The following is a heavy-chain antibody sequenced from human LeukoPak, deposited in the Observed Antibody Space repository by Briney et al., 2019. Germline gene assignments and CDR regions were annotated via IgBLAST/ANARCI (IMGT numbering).Heavy chain of an antibody. Sequence: GGSLRLSCAASGFTFSSYSMNWVRQAPGKRLEWVSSISSSSSYIYYADSVKGRFTISRDNAKNSLYLQMNSLRAEDTAVYYCARENPHSGWSPLGFFDYWGQGTLVTVSS. D-gene: IGHD6-19*01. CDR3: ARENPHSGWSPLGFFDY. V-gene: IGHV3-21*01. J-gene: IGHJ4*02. CDR2: ISSSSSYI. CDR1: GFTFSSYS.